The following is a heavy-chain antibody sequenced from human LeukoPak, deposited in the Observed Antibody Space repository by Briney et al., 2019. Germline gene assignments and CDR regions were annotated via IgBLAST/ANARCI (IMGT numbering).Heavy chain of an antibody. CDR1: GGSISSSSDY. D-gene: IGHD6-6*01. Sequence: SETLSLTCTVSGGSISSSSDYWGWIRQAPGKGLEWIGSIYYHENTYYNSSLKSRVTISVDTSKNQFSLKLNSVTAADTAVYYCARLHGLPSMAPLRRKDEYYFDYWGQGTLVTVSS. V-gene: IGHV4-39*01. CDR2: IYYHENT. J-gene: IGHJ4*02. CDR3: ARLHGLPSMAPLRRKDEYYFDY.